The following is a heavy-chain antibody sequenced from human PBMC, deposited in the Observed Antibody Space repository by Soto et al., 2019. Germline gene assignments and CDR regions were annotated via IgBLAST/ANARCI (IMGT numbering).Heavy chain of an antibody. V-gene: IGHV3-23*01. CDR2: ISVSVGST. CDR1: GFPFAPST. J-gene: IGHJ4*02. Sequence: EVQLLQSVGGLVQPGGSLTLSCGISGFPFAPSTMSWVRQAPGKGLEWVSTISVSVGSTYSADSVQGRFTVSSDISDNTLFLRMTSLTADDTAVYFCAKRDVPHSTSNAYFDDHWGRGVLVTVSS. CDR3: AKRDVPHSTSNAYFDDH. D-gene: IGHD2-21*01.